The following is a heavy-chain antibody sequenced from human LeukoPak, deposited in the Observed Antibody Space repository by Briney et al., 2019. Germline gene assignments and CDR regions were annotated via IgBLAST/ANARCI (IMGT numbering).Heavy chain of an antibody. J-gene: IGHJ4*02. Sequence: PGGSLRLSCTDSGFTVRSNYMFWVRQAPGKGLECVSVIYSDGSAYYADSVQGRFTISRDSSMNTLFLQMNSLRAEDTAMYYCAGALYYNYYETRYFAYWGQGTPVTVSS. D-gene: IGHD3-22*01. V-gene: IGHV3-53*01. CDR1: GFTVRSNY. CDR2: IYSDGSA. CDR3: AGALYYNYYETRYFAY.